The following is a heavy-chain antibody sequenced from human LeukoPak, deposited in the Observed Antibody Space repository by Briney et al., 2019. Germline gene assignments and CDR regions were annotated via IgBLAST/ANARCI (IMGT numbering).Heavy chain of an antibody. CDR3: ARGRPHGNDY. CDR1: GFTFSSYG. V-gene: IGHV3-74*01. Sequence: PGGPLRLSFAASGFTFSSYGLNWVRQAPGKGLVWVSRIASDGSSTTYADSVKGRFSISRDNAKNTLYLQMNSLRVEDTAVYYCARGRPHGNDYWGQGTLVTVSS. J-gene: IGHJ4*02. D-gene: IGHD4-23*01. CDR2: IASDGSST.